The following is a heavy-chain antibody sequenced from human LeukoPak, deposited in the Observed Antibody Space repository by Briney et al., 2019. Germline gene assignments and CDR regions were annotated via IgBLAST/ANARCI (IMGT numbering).Heavy chain of an antibody. CDR2: ISSSSATI. CDR1: GFTFSHYN. D-gene: IGHD2/OR15-2a*01. V-gene: IGHV3-48*01. CDR3: ARDWFHAIDY. Sequence: GGSLRLSCAASGFTFSHYNMNWVCQAPGKGLEWVSYISSSSATIYYADSVKGRFTISRDNAKNSLYLQMNSLRAEDTAAYYCARDWFHAIDYWGQGTLVTVSS. J-gene: IGHJ4*02.